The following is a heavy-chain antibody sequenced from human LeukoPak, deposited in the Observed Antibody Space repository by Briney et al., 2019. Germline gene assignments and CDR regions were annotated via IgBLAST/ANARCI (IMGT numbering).Heavy chain of an antibody. CDR3: ARGRVGATRETIDY. CDR2: ISYDGSNK. CDR1: GFTFSSYT. D-gene: IGHD1-26*01. V-gene: IGHV3-30*04. J-gene: IGHJ4*02. Sequence: GGSLRLSCAASGFTFSSYTMHWVRQAPGKGLEWVAVISYDGSNKYYADSVKGRFTISRDNSKNTLYLQMNSLRAEDTAVYYCARGRVGATRETIDYWAREPWSPSPQ.